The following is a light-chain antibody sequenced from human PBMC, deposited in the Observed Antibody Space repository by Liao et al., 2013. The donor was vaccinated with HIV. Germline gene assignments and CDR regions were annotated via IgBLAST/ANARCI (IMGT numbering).Light chain of an antibody. J-gene: IGLJ2*01. V-gene: IGLV3-25*03. CDR2: KDS. CDR3: QSADSSGTVV. CDR1: PLGDTY. Sequence: YELTQPPSVSVSPGQTANITCSEDPLGDTYSSWYQQKPGQAPVMAIYKDSERPSEIPERFSGSSSGTTVTLTISGVQAEDEADYYCQSADSSGTVVFGGGTKLTVL.